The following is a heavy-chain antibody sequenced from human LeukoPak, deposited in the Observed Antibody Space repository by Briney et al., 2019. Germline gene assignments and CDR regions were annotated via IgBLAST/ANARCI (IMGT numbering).Heavy chain of an antibody. CDR1: EMTLSTSW. D-gene: IGHD3-10*01. CDR3: ARIYYYGMDI. CDR2: IQSDGGEK. Sequence: GGSLRLSCEASEMTLSTSWMSWVRQAPGKGLEWVADIQSDGGEKYYVDSVKGRFTASREYGKKSMYLLMTSLRVEDTAVYYCARIYYYGMDIWGQGTTVTVSS. J-gene: IGHJ6*02. V-gene: IGHV3-7*01.